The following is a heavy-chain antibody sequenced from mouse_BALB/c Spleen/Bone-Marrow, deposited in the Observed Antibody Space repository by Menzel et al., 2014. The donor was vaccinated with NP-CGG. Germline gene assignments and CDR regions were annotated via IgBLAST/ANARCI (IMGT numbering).Heavy chain of an antibody. CDR3: ARSYYGYDRGYYFDY. CDR2: IWAGGST. V-gene: IGHV2-9*02. Sequence: VKLQESGPDLVAPSQSLSITCTVSGFSLTSFGIHWVRQPPGKGLEWLGVIWAGGSTNYNSALMSRLSISKDNSKSQVFSKMNSLQTDDTAMYYCARSYYGYDRGYYFDYWGQGTTLTVSS. CDR1: GFSLTSFG. D-gene: IGHD2-2*01. J-gene: IGHJ2*01.